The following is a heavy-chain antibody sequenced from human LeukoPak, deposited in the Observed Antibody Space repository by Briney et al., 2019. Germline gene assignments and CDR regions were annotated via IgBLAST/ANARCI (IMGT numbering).Heavy chain of an antibody. J-gene: IGHJ5*02. CDR1: GFTFSNSW. V-gene: IGHV4-4*02. Sequence: GSLRLSCAASGFTFSNSWMTWVRQPPGKGLEWIGEIYHSGSTNYNLSLKSRVTISVDKSKNQFSLKLNSVTAADTAVYYCARDYCTSTTCPNWFDPWGQGTLVTVSS. CDR3: ARDYCTSTTCPNWFDP. D-gene: IGHD2-2*01. CDR2: IYHSGST.